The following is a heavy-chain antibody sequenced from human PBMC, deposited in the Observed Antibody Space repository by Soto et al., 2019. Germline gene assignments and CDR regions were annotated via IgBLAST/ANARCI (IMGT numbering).Heavy chain of an antibody. J-gene: IGHJ6*02. CDR3: ARGCRGWLTYYYYYGMDV. CDR2: IYHSGST. Sequence: PSETLSLTCAVSGGSISSGGYSWSWLRQPPGKGLEWIGYIYHSGSTYYNPSLKSRVTISVDKSKNQFSLKLSSVTAADTAVYYCARGCRGWLTYYYYYGMDVWGQGTTVTVSS. CDR1: GGSISSGGYS. D-gene: IGHD6-19*01. V-gene: IGHV4-30-2*01.